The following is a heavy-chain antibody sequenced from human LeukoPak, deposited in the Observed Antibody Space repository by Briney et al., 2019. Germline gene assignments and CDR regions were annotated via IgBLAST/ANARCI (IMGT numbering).Heavy chain of an antibody. Sequence: GESLKISCKGSGYRFSTSWIAWVRQMPGKGLEWMGIIFPADSDTRYSPSFQGQVTISADKSISTAFLQWSSLKASDSAMYYCVRLESVGHCSTTTCYGGQNWFDPWGQGTLVTVSS. CDR1: GYRFSTSW. V-gene: IGHV5-51*01. J-gene: IGHJ5*02. CDR3: VRLESVGHCSTTTCYGGQNWFDP. CDR2: IFPADSDT. D-gene: IGHD2-2*01.